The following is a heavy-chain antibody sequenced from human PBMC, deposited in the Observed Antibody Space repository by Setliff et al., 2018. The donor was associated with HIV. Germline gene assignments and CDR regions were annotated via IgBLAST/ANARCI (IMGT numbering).Heavy chain of an antibody. CDR2: INPNSGGT. Sequence: ASVKVSCKASGYIFTDYYMHWVRQAPGQELGWMGRINPNSGGTNYAQKFQGRVTMTRDTSTNTVYMELTRLRSDDTAVYSCARGGDDYGPGTWTFDYWGQGTLVTVSS. CDR3: ARGGDDYGPGTWTFDY. J-gene: IGHJ4*02. D-gene: IGHD3-10*01. CDR1: GYIFTDYY. V-gene: IGHV1-2*06.